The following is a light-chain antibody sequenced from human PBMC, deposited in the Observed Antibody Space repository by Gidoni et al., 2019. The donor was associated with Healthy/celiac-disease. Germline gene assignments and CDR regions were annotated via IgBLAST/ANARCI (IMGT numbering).Light chain of an antibody. J-gene: IGKJ5*01. CDR2: DAS. CDR1: QSVSSY. Sequence: DIVLTQSPATLSLSPGERATLSCRASQSVSSYLAWYQQKPGQAPRLLIYDASNRATGVPARFSGSGSGTNFTLTISSLEPEEFAVFYYQQRSNWPPSTFXQXTRLEIK. CDR3: QQRSNWPPST. V-gene: IGKV3-11*01.